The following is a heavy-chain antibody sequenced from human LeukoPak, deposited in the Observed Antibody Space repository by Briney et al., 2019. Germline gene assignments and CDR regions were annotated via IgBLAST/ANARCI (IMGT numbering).Heavy chain of an antibody. CDR3: AKVSYTTWGYFDY. CDR2: ISGSGGST. D-gene: IGHD7-27*01. CDR1: GFTFSSYA. J-gene: IGHJ4*02. V-gene: IGHV3-23*01. Sequence: PGGSLRLSGAGSGFTFSSYAMSWVRQAPGKGLEWVSTISGSGGSTYYADSVKGRFTISRDNSNNTLYLQMNSLRAEDTAVYYCAKVSYTTWGYFDYWGQGTLVTVSS.